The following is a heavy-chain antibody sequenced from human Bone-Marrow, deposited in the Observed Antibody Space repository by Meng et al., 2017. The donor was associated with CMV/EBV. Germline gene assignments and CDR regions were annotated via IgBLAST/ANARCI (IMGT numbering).Heavy chain of an antibody. CDR3: ARGDGMDV. Sequence: GESLKISCAASGFTFSSYDMHWVRQATGKGLEWVSAIGTAGDTYYPGSVKGRFTISREYAKNSLYLQMNSLRAGDTAVYYCARGDGMDVWGQGPTVTVSS. CDR1: GFTFSSYD. J-gene: IGHJ6*02. CDR2: IGTAGDT. V-gene: IGHV3-13*01.